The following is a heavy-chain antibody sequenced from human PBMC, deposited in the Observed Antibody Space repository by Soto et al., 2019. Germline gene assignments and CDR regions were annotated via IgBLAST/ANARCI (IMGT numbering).Heavy chain of an antibody. J-gene: IGHJ4*02. CDR3: ARTAPGSSSWYWGYFDY. CDR2: IIPILGIA. Sequence: ASLKVSCKASGGPFSSYTISWVRQAPGQGLEWMGRIIPILGIANYAQKFQGRVTITADKSTSTAYMELSSLRSEDTAVYYCARTAPGSSSWYWGYFDYWGQGTLVTVSS. CDR1: GGPFSSYT. D-gene: IGHD6-13*01. V-gene: IGHV1-69*02.